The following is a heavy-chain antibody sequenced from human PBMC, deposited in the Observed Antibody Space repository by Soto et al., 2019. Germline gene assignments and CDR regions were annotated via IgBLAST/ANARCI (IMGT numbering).Heavy chain of an antibody. CDR1: GFTFSSYW. D-gene: IGHD5-18*01. Sequence: EVQLVESGGGLVQPGGSLRLSCAASGFTFSSYWMSWARQAPGKGLEWVANIKQDGSEKYYVDSVKGRFTISRDNAKNSLYLQMNSLRAEDTAVYYCARDPSAGYSYGYWFDPWGQGTLVTVSS. CDR3: ARDPSAGYSYGYWFDP. J-gene: IGHJ5*02. V-gene: IGHV3-7*03. CDR2: IKQDGSEK.